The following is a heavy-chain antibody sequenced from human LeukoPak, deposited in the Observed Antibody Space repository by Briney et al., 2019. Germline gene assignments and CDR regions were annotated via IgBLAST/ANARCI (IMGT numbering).Heavy chain of an antibody. CDR1: GFTFSSYW. V-gene: IGHV3-74*01. D-gene: IGHD3-3*01. J-gene: IGHJ3*02. CDR2: INSDGSST. Sequence: GGSLRLSCAASGFTFSSYWMHWVRQAPGKGLVWVSRINSDGSSTSYADSVKGRFTISRDNAKNTLYLQMNSLRAEDTAVYYCANLGFWSGFAAFDIWGQGTMVTVSS. CDR3: ANLGFWSGFAAFDI.